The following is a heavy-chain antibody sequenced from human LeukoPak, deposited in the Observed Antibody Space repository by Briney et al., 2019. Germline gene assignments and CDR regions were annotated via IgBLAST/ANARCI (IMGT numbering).Heavy chain of an antibody. CDR2: IYSGGST. D-gene: IGHD3-16*02. CDR1: GFTVSSNY. CDR3: ATAPYDYVWGSYRDDAFDI. J-gene: IGHJ3*02. Sequence: GGSLRLSCAASGFTVSSNYMSWVRQAPWKGLEWVSVIYSGGSTYYADSVKGRFTISRDNSKNTLYLQMNSLRAEDTAVYYCATAPYDYVWGSYRDDAFDIWGQGTMVTVSS. V-gene: IGHV3-53*01.